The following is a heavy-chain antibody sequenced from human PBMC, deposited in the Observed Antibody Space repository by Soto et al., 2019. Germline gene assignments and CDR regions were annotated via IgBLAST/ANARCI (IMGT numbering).Heavy chain of an antibody. V-gene: IGHV3-66*01. J-gene: IGHJ3*02. CDR1: GFTVSSNY. Sequence: GGSLRLSCAASGFTVSSNYMSWVRQAPGKGLEWVSVIYSGGSTYYADSVKGRFTISRDNSKNTLYLQMNSLRAEDTAVYYCAREGYGELFPEGAFDIWGQGTMVTVSS. D-gene: IGHD3-10*01. CDR2: IYSGGST. CDR3: AREGYGELFPEGAFDI.